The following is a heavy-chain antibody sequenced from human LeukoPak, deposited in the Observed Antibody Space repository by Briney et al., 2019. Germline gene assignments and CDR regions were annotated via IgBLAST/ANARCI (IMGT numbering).Heavy chain of an antibody. CDR3: AREVYSYGLGAFDY. J-gene: IGHJ4*02. V-gene: IGHV3-30*04. CDR1: GFTLSSYA. CDR2: VSIDGNTK. Sequence: GGSLRLSCAASGFTLSSYAVHWVRQAPGEGLEWLAVVSIDGNTKFYADSVKGRFTISRDNFENTVSLQVNSLRAADTAVYYCAREVYSYGLGAFDYWGQGTLVTVPS. D-gene: IGHD5-18*01.